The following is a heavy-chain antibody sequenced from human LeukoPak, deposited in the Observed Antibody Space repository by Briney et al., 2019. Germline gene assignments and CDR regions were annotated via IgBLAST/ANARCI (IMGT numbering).Heavy chain of an antibody. J-gene: IGHJ4*02. CDR2: ISGSGGST. V-gene: IGHV3-23*01. Sequence: GGSLRLSCAASGFTFSSYAMSWVRQAPGKGLEWVSAISGSGGSTYYADSVKGRFTISRDNSKNALFLQMNSLRAEDTAVYYCAKHDLGIAAIGDYWGQGTLVTVSS. CDR3: AKHDLGIAAIGDY. CDR1: GFTFSSYA. D-gene: IGHD6-13*01.